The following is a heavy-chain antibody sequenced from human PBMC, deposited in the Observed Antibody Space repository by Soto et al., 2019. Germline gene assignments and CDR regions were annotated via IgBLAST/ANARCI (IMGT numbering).Heavy chain of an antibody. V-gene: IGHV3-64*01. D-gene: IGHD3-10*01. CDR3: GRDLSGGGIDY. CDR1: GFKFIDYY. J-gene: IGHJ4*03. CDR2: ISGRGERV. Sequence: PGGSLRLSCAASGFKFIDYYMHWVRQVPGKGLEYIAAISGRGERVFYANSVKGRFSISRDNSKNTVYLQMGSLRPDDMAVYYCGRDLSGGGIDYWGHGTLVTVSS.